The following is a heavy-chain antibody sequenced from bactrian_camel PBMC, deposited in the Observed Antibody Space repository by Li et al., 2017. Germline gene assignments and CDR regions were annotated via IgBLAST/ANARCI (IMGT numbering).Heavy chain of an antibody. V-gene: IGHV3S42*01. Sequence: VQLVESGGGLVQPGGSLRLSCTASGFSFALASMSWVRQAPGKEREGVTGIDSDGRTSYADSVKGRFTISKDNGKNTLYLQMNSLQPEDTAMYYCAADPDPTWSFVGWALEDEYNYWGQGTQVTVS. CDR3: AADPDPTWSFVGWALEDEYNY. J-gene: IGHJ4*01. CDR1: GFSFALAS. D-gene: IGHD5*01. CDR2: IDSDGRT.